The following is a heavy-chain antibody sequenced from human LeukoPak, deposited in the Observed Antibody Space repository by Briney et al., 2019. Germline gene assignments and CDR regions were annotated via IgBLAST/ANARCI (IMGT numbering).Heavy chain of an antibody. Sequence: GSLRLSCAASGFTFSSYAMSWVRQAPGKGLEWVSAISGSGGSTYYADSVKGRFTISRDNSKNTLYLQMNSLRAEDTAVYYCAKTRADYGGNSRQALGYWGQGTLVTVSS. CDR2: ISGSGGST. J-gene: IGHJ4*02. CDR1: GFTFSSYA. CDR3: AKTRADYGGNSRQALGY. D-gene: IGHD4-23*01. V-gene: IGHV3-23*01.